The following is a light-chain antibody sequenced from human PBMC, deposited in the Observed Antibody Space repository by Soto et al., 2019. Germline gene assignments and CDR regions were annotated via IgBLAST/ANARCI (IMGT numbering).Light chain of an antibody. Sequence: IVLTQSPVTLSLSPGEGATLSCRASQSVSGSYLAWYQQKPGQAPRLLIYGASSRATGIPDRFSGSGSGTDFTLSISRLAPEDFAVYYCQQYATFPFTFGPGTKVHIK. CDR1: QSVSGSY. J-gene: IGKJ3*01. CDR2: GAS. V-gene: IGKV3-20*01. CDR3: QQYATFPFT.